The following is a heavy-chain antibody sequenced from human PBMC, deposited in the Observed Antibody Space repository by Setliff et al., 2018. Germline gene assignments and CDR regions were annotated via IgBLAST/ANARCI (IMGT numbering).Heavy chain of an antibody. CDR2: IYSSGSS. J-gene: IGHJ3*02. Sequence: PSETLSLTCSVSGGSISGSYWTWIRQPPGKGLEWIGYIYSSGSSNYNPSLKSRVTISVDTSKNQFTLKVSSVTAADTAVYYCARDPPYCSSTSCRGAFDIWGQGTMVTVSS. CDR3: ARDPPYCSSTSCRGAFDI. D-gene: IGHD2-2*01. CDR1: GGSISGSY. V-gene: IGHV4-4*08.